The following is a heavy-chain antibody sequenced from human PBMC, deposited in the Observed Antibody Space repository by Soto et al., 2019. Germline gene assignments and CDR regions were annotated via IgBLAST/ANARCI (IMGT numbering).Heavy chain of an antibody. D-gene: IGHD6-13*01. Sequence: EVELATSGGGVAQPGRSLRLTCAGSGFRFDDYVMYWVRQAPGKGLEWVAGISWNSNRVAYGESVEGRFTIARDNAKKSVFLQMDSLRGADTALYFCARGNYISRWSPGYMDVWGTGVTVTVSS. V-gene: IGHV3-9*01. CDR3: ARGNYISRWSPGYMDV. CDR1: GFRFDDYV. J-gene: IGHJ6*03. CDR2: ISWNSNRV.